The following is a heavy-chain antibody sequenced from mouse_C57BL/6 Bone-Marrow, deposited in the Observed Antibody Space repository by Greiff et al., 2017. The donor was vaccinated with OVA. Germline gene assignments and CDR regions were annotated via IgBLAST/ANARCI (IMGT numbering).Heavy chain of an antibody. J-gene: IGHJ3*01. CDR3: TALTGFAY. CDR2: IRLKSDNYAT. Sequence: EVKLVESGGGSVQPGGSMKLSCVASGFTFSNYWMNWVRQSPEKGLEWVAQIRLKSDNYATHYAESVKGRFTISRDDSKSSVYLQMNNLRAEDTGIYYCTALTGFAYWGQGTLVTVSA. D-gene: IGHD4-1*01. CDR1: GFTFSNYW. V-gene: IGHV6-3*01.